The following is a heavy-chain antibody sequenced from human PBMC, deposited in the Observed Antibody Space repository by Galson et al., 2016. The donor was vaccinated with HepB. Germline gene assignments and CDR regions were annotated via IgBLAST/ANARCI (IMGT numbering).Heavy chain of an antibody. J-gene: IGHJ1*01. D-gene: IGHD2-2*01. Sequence: VKVSCKASGGTFSGDAISWVRQAPGQGLEWMGGISPIFGTTNYAQKFQGRVTITADASTSTAYMALGSLRSEDTAVYYCARGIGYYCSSTSCPQYFHHWGQGTLVSVSS. CDR3: ARGIGYYCSSTSCPQYFHH. CDR1: GGTFSGDA. V-gene: IGHV1-69*01. CDR2: ISPIFGTT.